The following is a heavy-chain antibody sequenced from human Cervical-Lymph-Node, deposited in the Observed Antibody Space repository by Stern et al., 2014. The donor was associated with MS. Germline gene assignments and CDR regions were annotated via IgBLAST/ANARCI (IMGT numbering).Heavy chain of an antibody. V-gene: IGHV3-30-3*01. CDR2: ISYDGSEK. CDR3: ARDPSVVIGATLAWDY. J-gene: IGHJ4*02. CDR1: EFTFSGYG. D-gene: IGHD2-15*01. Sequence: VQLVESGGGVVQPGRSLTLSCAASEFTFSGYGLHWVRQAPGKGLEWVSFISYDGSEKYYSDSVKGRFTVSRDDSNHTLYLQLNSLRVEDTAVYYCARDPSVVIGATLAWDYWGQGILVTVSS.